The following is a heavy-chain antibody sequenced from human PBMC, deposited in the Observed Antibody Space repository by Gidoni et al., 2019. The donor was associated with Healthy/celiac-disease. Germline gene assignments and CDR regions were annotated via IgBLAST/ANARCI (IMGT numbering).Heavy chain of an antibody. V-gene: IGHV4-31*03. Sequence: QVQLQESGPGLVKPSQTLSLTCTVSGGSIRSGGYYWSWIRQHPGKGLEWIGYIYYSGSTYYNPSLKSRVTISVDTSKNQFSLKLSSVTAADTAVYYCAREYSSPLAGFDPWGQGTLVTVSS. CDR2: IYYSGST. CDR1: GGSIRSGGYY. J-gene: IGHJ5*02. D-gene: IGHD6-13*01. CDR3: AREYSSPLAGFDP.